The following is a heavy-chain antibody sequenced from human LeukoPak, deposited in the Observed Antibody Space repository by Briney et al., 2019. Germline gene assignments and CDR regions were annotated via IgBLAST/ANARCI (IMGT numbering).Heavy chain of an antibody. Sequence: ASVKVSCKVSGYTLTELSMHWVRQAPGKGLEWMGGFDPEDGETIYAQKFQGRVTMTEDTSTDTAYMELSSLRSEDTAVYYCARYGSGSSSTIFDYWGQGTLVTVSS. J-gene: IGHJ4*02. D-gene: IGHD3-10*01. CDR2: FDPEDGET. CDR3: ARYGSGSSSTIFDY. V-gene: IGHV1-24*01. CDR1: GYTLTELS.